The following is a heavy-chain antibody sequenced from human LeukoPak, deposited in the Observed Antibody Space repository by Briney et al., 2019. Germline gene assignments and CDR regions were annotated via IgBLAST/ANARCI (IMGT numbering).Heavy chain of an antibody. Sequence: SETLSLTCTVSGGSISSGGYYWSWIRQHPGKGLEWIGYIYYSGSTYYNPSLKSRVTISVDTSKNQFSLKLSSVTAADTAVYYCARGVLPWYYDSSGYSYYFDYWGQGTLVTVSS. CDR1: GGSISSGGYY. D-gene: IGHD3-22*01. J-gene: IGHJ4*02. CDR3: ARGVLPWYYDSSGYSYYFDY. CDR2: IYYSGST. V-gene: IGHV4-31*03.